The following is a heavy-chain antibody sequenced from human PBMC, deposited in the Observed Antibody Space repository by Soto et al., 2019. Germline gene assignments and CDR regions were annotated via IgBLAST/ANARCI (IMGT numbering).Heavy chain of an antibody. CDR3: ATDPTARYYFDY. CDR2: FDPEDGET. D-gene: IGHD5-18*01. CDR1: GYTLTELS. J-gene: IGHJ4*02. V-gene: IGHV1-24*01. Sequence: ASVKVSCKVSGYTLTELSMHGVRQAPGKGLEWMGGFDPEDGETIYAQKFQGRVTMTEDTSTDTAYMELSSLRSEDTAVYYCATDPTARYYFDYWGQGTLVTVS.